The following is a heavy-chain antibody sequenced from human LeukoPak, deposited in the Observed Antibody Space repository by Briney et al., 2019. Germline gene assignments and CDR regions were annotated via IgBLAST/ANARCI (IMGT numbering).Heavy chain of an antibody. V-gene: IGHV4-34*01. CDR3: ARGFRPRHSSWYYYNMIRGFDP. Sequence: SETLSLTCAVYGGSFSGYYWSWIRQPPGKGLERIGEINHSGSTNYNPSLKSRVSISVDTSKNQFSLELSSVTAADTAVYYCARGFRPRHSSWYYYNMIRGFDPWGQGTLVTVSS. CDR1: GGSFSGYY. J-gene: IGHJ5*02. CDR2: INHSGST. D-gene: IGHD6-13*01.